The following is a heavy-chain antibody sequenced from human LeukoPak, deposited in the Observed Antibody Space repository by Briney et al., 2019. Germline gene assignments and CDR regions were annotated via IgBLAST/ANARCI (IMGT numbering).Heavy chain of an antibody. D-gene: IGHD2-15*01. CDR1: GFTFSSYA. CDR2: ISYDGSNK. Sequence: GGSLRLSCAASGFTFSSYAMHWVRQAPGKGLEWVAVISYDGSNKYYADAVKGRFTISRDNSINTLYLQMNNLRDDDTAVYYCAKDPPCSGGTCYGYFESWGQGTLVTVSS. V-gene: IGHV3-30-3*01. CDR3: AKDPPCSGGTCYGYFES. J-gene: IGHJ4*02.